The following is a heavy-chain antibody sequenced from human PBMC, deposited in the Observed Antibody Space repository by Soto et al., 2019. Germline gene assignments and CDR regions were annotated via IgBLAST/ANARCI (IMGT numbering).Heavy chain of an antibody. Sequence: GGSLRLSCAASGFTFSRHWMTWVRQAPNKGLEWVANIKPDGSEGYYVDSVKGRFTISRDNTKNSLYLQMNSLRVEDTAVHYCSKNLEWGGDDFWGQGTLVTVSS. V-gene: IGHV3-7*01. CDR2: IKPDGSEG. CDR3: SKNLEWGGDDF. J-gene: IGHJ4*02. CDR1: GFTFSRHW. D-gene: IGHD1-1*01.